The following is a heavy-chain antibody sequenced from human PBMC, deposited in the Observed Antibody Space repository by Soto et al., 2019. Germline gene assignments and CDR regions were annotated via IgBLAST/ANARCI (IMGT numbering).Heavy chain of an antibody. D-gene: IGHD6-19*01. J-gene: IGHJ6*01. V-gene: IGHV3-30*18. Sequence: PGGSLRLSCAASGFTFSSYGMHWVRQAPGKGLEWVAVISYDGSNKYYADSVKGRFTISRDNSKNTLYLQMNSLRAEDTVVYYCAKDLGYSSGWTYYYGM. CDR3: AKDLGYSSGWTYYYGM. CDR2: ISYDGSNK. CDR1: GFTFSSYG.